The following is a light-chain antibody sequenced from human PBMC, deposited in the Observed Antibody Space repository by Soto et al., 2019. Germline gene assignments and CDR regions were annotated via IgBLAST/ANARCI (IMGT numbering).Light chain of an antibody. CDR3: CSYARGSTLV. J-gene: IGLJ3*02. CDR2: EDS. CDR1: SSDVGSYNL. Sequence: QSALTQPASVSGSPGQSITISCTGTSSDVGSYNLVSWYQQHPGKASKLMIYEDSKRPSGVSNRFVGSKSGNTASLTISGLQAEDEADYFCCSYARGSTLVFGGGTKLT. V-gene: IGLV2-23*01.